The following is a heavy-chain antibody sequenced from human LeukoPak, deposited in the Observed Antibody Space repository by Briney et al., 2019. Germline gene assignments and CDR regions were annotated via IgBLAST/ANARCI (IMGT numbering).Heavy chain of an antibody. Sequence: GGSLRLSCAASGFSFSSYGMHWVRQAPGKGLEWVALISYDGSNEDYADSVKGRFTISRDNSKNTLYLQMNSLRAEDTAMYYCAKDSGSYFGAFDIWGQGTMVTVSS. CDR1: GFSFSSYG. V-gene: IGHV3-30*18. D-gene: IGHD1-26*01. CDR3: AKDSGSYFGAFDI. CDR2: ISYDGSNE. J-gene: IGHJ3*02.